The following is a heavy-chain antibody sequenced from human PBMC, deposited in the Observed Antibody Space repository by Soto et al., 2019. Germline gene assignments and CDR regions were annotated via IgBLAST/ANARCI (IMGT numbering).Heavy chain of an antibody. CDR2: SIPMLGMS. J-gene: IGHJ4*02. D-gene: IGHD3-10*01. Sequence: QVQLVQSGPEVKKPGSSVRVSCTASGGAFSSYTINWVRQVPGQGPEWMGRSIPMLGMSNYAQKFQRRVMMIADKSTNTVYMELSSLRSEDTAIYYCASNYGSGSAHFDYWDQGTLVTVSS. CDR1: GGAFSSYT. CDR3: ASNYGSGSAHFDY. V-gene: IGHV1-69*02.